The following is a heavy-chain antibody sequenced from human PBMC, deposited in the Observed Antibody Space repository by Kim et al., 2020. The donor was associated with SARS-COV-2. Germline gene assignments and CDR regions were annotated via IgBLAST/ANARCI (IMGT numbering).Heavy chain of an antibody. V-gene: IGHV3-30-3*01. J-gene: IGHJ4*02. CDR3: ARGRIRFLEWLFNY. CDR1: GFTFSSYA. D-gene: IGHD3-3*01. Sequence: GGSLRLSCAASGFTFSSYAMHWVRQAPGKGLEWVAVISYDGSNKYYADSVKVRFTISRDNSKNTLYLQMNSLRAEDTAVYYCARGRIRFLEWLFNYWGQGTLVTVSS. CDR2: ISYDGSNK.